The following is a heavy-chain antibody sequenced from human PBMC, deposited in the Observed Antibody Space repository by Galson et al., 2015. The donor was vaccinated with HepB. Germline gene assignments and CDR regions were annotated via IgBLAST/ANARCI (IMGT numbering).Heavy chain of an antibody. CDR3: ARRTGSNWYFDL. J-gene: IGHJ2*01. CDR2: VYTSGST. V-gene: IGHV4-61*02. D-gene: IGHD1-1*01. Sequence: LSLTCSVSGDSVTTDDRYWSWIRQPAGRGLEWLGRVYTSGSTLYNPSVKTRVSMSLDPSDNQISLKLRFATAADTAVYFCARRTGSNWYFDLWGRGTRVIVSS. CDR1: GDSVTTDDRY.